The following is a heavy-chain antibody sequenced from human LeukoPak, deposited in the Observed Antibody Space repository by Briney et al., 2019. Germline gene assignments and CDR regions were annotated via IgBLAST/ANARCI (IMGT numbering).Heavy chain of an antibody. CDR1: GGSISSDSYY. J-gene: IGHJ5*02. Sequence: PSETLSLTCTVSGGSISSDSYYWTWIRQPAGKGLEWIGLIYTFGNTNYNPSLKSRVTISVDTSKNQFSLKLSSVTAADTAIYYCARGAPRWWFDPWGQGILVTASS. V-gene: IGHV4-61*02. D-gene: IGHD4-23*01. CDR2: IYTFGNT. CDR3: ARGAPRWWFDP.